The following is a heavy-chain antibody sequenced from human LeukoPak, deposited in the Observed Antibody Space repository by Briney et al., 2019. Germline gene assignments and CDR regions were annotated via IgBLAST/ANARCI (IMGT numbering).Heavy chain of an antibody. V-gene: IGHV1-69*13. J-gene: IGHJ4*02. Sequence: ASVKVSCKASGYTFIDYYMHWVRQAPGQGLEWMGGIIPIFGTANYAQKFQGRVTITADESTSTAYMELSSLRSEDTAVYYCARDLGDRGVYWGQGTLVTVSS. CDR2: IIPIFGTA. CDR3: ARDLGDRGVY. CDR1: GYTFIDYY. D-gene: IGHD3-10*01.